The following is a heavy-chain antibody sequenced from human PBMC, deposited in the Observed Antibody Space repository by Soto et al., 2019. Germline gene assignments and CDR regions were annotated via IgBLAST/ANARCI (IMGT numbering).Heavy chain of an antibody. J-gene: IGHJ6*02. D-gene: IGHD3-22*01. CDR2: IYYSGST. Sequence: SETLSLTCTVSGGSISSSSYYWGWIHQPPGKGLEWIGSIYYSGSTYYNPSLKSRVTISVDTSKNQFSLKLSSVTAADTAVYYCVGPEYYYDSSGYLYYYGMDVWGQGTTVTVSS. CDR1: GGSISSSSYY. CDR3: VGPEYYYDSSGYLYYYGMDV. V-gene: IGHV4-39*01.